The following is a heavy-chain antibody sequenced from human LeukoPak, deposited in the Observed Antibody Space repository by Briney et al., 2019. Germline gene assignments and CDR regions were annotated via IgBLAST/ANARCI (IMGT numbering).Heavy chain of an antibody. Sequence: GGSLRLSCAASGFTVSSNYMSWVRQAPGKGLEWVSVIYSGGSPYYADSVKRRFTISRDNYKNTLSLQMNSLRAEDTAVYYCANLGDSSSLGYWGQGTLVTVSS. J-gene: IGHJ4*02. D-gene: IGHD3-22*01. CDR1: GFTVSSNY. V-gene: IGHV3-53*01. CDR2: IYSGGSP. CDR3: ANLGDSSSLGY.